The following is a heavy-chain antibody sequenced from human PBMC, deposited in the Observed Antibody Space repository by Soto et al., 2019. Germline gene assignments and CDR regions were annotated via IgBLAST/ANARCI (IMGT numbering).Heavy chain of an antibody. Sequence: QVEVVESGGGLVKPGGSLRLSCTASGFTFNDYYMTWFRRAPGTGLEWVSYISSTGSYTNYADSVKGRFTISRDNAKNSLYLQMDSLGDEDTAVYYCARDPSIRSPPDFWGRGTLVTVSS. D-gene: IGHD3-3*02. CDR1: GFTFNDYY. CDR3: ARDPSIRSPPDF. CDR2: ISSTGSYT. J-gene: IGHJ4*02. V-gene: IGHV3-11*05.